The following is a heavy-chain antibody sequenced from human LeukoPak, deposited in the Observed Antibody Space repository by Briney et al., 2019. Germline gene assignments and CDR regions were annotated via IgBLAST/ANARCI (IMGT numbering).Heavy chain of an antibody. CDR3: ARDKPYGDYWYGMGV. CDR2: IYSGGST. D-gene: IGHD4-17*01. Sequence: GGSLRLSCAASGFTVSSNYMSWVRQAPGKGLEWVSVIYSGGSTYYADSVKGRFTISRDNSKNTLYLQMNSLRAEDTAVYYCARDKPYGDYWYGMGVWGQGTTVTVSS. J-gene: IGHJ6*02. CDR1: GFTVSSNY. V-gene: IGHV3-53*01.